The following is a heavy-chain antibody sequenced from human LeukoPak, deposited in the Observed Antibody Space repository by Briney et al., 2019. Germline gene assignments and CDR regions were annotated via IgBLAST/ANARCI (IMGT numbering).Heavy chain of an antibody. V-gene: IGHV3-21*06. D-gene: IGHD3-10*01. Sequence: GGSLRLSCAASGFTFSSYSMNWVRQAPGKGLEWVSSISSGSTYMYYADSVKGRFTISRDNSKNTLYLQMNSLRAEDTSVYYCARGIQPPKYYGSGSDTFDIWGQGTMVTVSS. J-gene: IGHJ3*02. CDR2: ISSGSTYM. CDR1: GFTFSSYS. CDR3: ARGIQPPKYYGSGSDTFDI.